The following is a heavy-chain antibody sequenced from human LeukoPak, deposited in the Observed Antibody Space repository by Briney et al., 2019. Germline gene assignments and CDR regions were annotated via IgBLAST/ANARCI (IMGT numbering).Heavy chain of an antibody. CDR2: ICYSGST. V-gene: IGHV4-39*01. CDR1: GGSISSSSYY. Sequence: NPSETLSLTCTVSGGSISSSSYYWGWIRQPPGKGLEWIGSICYSGSTYYNPSLKSRVTISVDTSKNQFPLKLSSVTAADTAVYYCARQGTTVTTVFDPWGQGTLVTVSS. J-gene: IGHJ5*02. D-gene: IGHD4-17*01. CDR3: ARQGTTVTTVFDP.